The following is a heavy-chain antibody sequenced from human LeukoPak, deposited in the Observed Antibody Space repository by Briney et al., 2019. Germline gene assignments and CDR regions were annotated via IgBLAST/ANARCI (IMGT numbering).Heavy chain of an antibody. CDR1: GGSFSGYY. CDR3: ASAQRITMVRGVPYYYYYMDV. V-gene: IGHV4-34*01. D-gene: IGHD3-10*01. CDR2: INHSGST. J-gene: IGHJ6*03. Sequence: SSETLSLTCAVYGGSFSGYYWSWIRQPPGKGLEWIGEINHSGSTNYNPSLKSRVTISVDTSKNQFSLKLSSVTAADTAVYYCASAQRITMVRGVPYYYYYMDVWGKGTTVTVSS.